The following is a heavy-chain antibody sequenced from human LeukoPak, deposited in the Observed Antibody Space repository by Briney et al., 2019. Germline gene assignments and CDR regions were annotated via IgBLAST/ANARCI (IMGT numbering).Heavy chain of an antibody. CDR1: GFTFSDYY. Sequence: GGSLRLSCAASGFTFSDYYMSWIRQAPGKGLEWVSYISSSGRTRYYADSVKGRFTISRDNAKNSLYLQMNSLKAEDTAVYYCARDSSITMIRGVKDYWGQGTLVTVSS. V-gene: IGHV3-11*04. J-gene: IGHJ4*02. CDR3: ARDSSITMIRGVKDY. D-gene: IGHD3-10*01. CDR2: ISSSGRTR.